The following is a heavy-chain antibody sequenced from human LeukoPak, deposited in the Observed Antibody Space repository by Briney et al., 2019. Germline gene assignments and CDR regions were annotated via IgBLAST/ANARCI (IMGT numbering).Heavy chain of an antibody. CDR1: GFTFSDYY. D-gene: IGHD3-22*01. CDR3: ARDPYYYDSSGYQPYYYGMDV. J-gene: IGHJ6*02. CDR2: ISSSSSYI. V-gene: IGHV3-11*06. Sequence: GGSLRLSCAASGFTFSDYYMSWIRQAPGKGLEWVSSISSSSSYIYYADSVKGRFTISRDNAKNSLYLQMNSLRAEDTAVYYCARDPYYYDSSGYQPYYYGMDVWGQGTTVTVSS.